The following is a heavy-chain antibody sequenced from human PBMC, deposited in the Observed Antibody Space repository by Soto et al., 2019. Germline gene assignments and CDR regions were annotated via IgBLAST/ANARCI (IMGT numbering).Heavy chain of an antibody. CDR3: ARDYYGGNSRYFDL. CDR2: IYSGGNT. J-gene: IGHJ2*01. V-gene: IGHV3-66*01. D-gene: IGHD2-21*02. CDR1: GFTVSSHY. Sequence: EVQLVESGGGLVQPGGSLRLSCAASGFTVSSHYMSWVRQAPGKGLEWVSVIYSGGNTYYTDSVKGRFTISRDNSKNTLFLQMNSLRAEDTAVYYCARDYYGGNSRYFDLWGRGTLVTVSS.